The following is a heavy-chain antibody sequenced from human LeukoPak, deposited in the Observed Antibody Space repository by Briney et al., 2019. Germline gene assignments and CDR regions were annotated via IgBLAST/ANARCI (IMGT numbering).Heavy chain of an antibody. CDR3: ARAPDDYDFWSGPFDY. CDR1: GYTFTNYC. J-gene: IGHJ4*02. V-gene: IGHV1-18*01. D-gene: IGHD3-3*01. CDR2: ISAYSGNT. Sequence: ASVNVSCKASGYTFTNYCISWVRQAPGHGLEWMGWISAYSGNTNYAQNLQGRVTMTTDTSTSTAYMELRSLRSDDTAVYYCARAPDDYDFWSGPFDYWGRGTLVTVSS.